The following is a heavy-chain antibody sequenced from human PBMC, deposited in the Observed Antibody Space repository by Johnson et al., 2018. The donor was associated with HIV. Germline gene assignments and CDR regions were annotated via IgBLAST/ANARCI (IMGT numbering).Heavy chain of an antibody. Sequence: QVQLVESGGGVVQPGRSLRLSCAASGFTFSTYAMHWVRQAPGKGLEWVALISYDGSNKYYADSVKGRFTISRDNSKNTLFLQMNNLRAEDTAVFYCARACRDGYTCDAFDIWGQGTMVTVSS. CDR2: ISYDGSNK. CDR3: ARACRDGYTCDAFDI. D-gene: IGHD5-24*01. CDR1: GFTFSTYA. V-gene: IGHV3-30*14. J-gene: IGHJ3*02.